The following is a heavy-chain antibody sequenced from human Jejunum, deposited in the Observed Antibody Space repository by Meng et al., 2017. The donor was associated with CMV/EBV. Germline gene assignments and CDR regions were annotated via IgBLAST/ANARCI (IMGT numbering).Heavy chain of an antibody. CDR1: ELTFRNYA. Sequence: SELTFRNYAMHWVRQAPGKGLEWVAVISNDGINKYYADSVRGRFSISRDNSKNTLYLQMNSLRPEDTTVYYCARGPQNYWNGYYLDNWGQGTLVTVSS. D-gene: IGHD3-3*01. CDR3: ARGPQNYWNGYYLDN. V-gene: IGHV3-30*04. J-gene: IGHJ4*02. CDR2: ISNDGINK.